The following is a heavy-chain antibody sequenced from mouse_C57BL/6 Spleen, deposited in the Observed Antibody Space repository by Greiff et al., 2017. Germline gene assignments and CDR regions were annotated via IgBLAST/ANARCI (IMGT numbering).Heavy chain of an antibody. J-gene: IGHJ4*01. D-gene: IGHD2-2*01. Sequence: QVQLKQPGAELVRPGSSVKLSCKASGYTFTSYWMDWVKQRPGQGLEWIGNIYPSDSETHYNQKFKDKATLTVDKSSSTAYMQLSSLTSEDSAVYYCALYGYDENYAMDYWGQGTSVTVSS. CDR3: ALYGYDENYAMDY. CDR1: GYTFTSYW. V-gene: IGHV1-61*01. CDR2: IYPSDSET.